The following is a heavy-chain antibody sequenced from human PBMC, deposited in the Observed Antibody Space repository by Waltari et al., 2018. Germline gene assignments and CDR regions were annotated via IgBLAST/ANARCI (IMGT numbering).Heavy chain of an antibody. D-gene: IGHD2-2*01. CDR2: INHSGST. CDR1: GGSFSGYY. V-gene: IGHV4-34*01. Sequence: QVQLQQWGAGLLKPSETLSLTCAVYGGSFSGYYWSWIRQPPGKGLEWIGEINHSGSTNYNPSLKSRVTISVDTSKNQFSLKLSSVTAADTAVYYCAGLVVPAALGSWYFDLWGRGTLVTVSS. CDR3: AGLVVPAALGSWYFDL. J-gene: IGHJ2*01.